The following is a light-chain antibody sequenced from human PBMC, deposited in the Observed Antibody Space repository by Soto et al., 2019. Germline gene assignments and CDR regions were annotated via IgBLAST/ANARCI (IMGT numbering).Light chain of an antibody. Sequence: DIQMTQSPPSVSASVGDRITITCRTSQSFSNYLTWYQHKPGKAPKLLIYSATVLQSGVPSRFSGSGSGTDFTLTISRLQPEDSATYYCQQTYTIPWTFGQGTKVDIK. CDR2: SAT. CDR1: QSFSNY. CDR3: QQTYTIPWT. J-gene: IGKJ1*01. V-gene: IGKV1-39*01.